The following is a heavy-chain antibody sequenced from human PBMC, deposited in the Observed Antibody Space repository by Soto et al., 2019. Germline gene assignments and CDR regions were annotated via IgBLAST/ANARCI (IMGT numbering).Heavy chain of an antibody. CDR1: GYTFTSYA. J-gene: IGHJ6*02. CDR3: ARAGIDRYGMDV. CDR2: INAGNGNT. V-gene: IGHV1-3*01. D-gene: IGHD2-15*01. Sequence: VASVKVSFNASGYTFTSYAMHWVRQAPGQRLEWMGWINAGNGNTKYSQKFQGRVTITRDTSASTAYMELSSLRSEDTAVYYCARAGIDRYGMDVWGQGTPVTVS.